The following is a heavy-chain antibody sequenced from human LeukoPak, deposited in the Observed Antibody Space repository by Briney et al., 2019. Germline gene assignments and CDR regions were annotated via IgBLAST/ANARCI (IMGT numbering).Heavy chain of an antibody. CDR2: IYYSGST. CDR3: ARRVVVVAAYLIYYYYYMDV. D-gene: IGHD2-15*01. Sequence: SETLSLTCTVSGESISGFYWTWIRQPPGKGLEWIGYIYYSGSTNYNPSLKSRVTISVDTSKNQFSLKLSSVTAADTAVYYCARRVVVVAAYLIYYYYYMDVWGKGTTVTISS. CDR1: GESISGFY. J-gene: IGHJ6*03. V-gene: IGHV4-59*12.